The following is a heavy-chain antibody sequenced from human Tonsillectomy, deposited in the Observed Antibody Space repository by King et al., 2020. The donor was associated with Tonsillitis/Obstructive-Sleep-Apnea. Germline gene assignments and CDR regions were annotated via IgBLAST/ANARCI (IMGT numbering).Heavy chain of an antibody. D-gene: IGHD2-8*01. CDR2: IYYSGST. Sequence: QLQESGPGLVKPSETLSLTCTVSGGSISSYYWSWIRQPPGKGLEWIGYIYYSGSTNYNPSLKIRVTISVETSKNQFSLRLTSVTAADTAVYYCARDMVLEAGGDAFEIWGQERMVTVSS. V-gene: IGHV4-59*01. CDR1: GGSISSYY. CDR3: ARDMVLEAGGDAFEI. J-gene: IGHJ3*02.